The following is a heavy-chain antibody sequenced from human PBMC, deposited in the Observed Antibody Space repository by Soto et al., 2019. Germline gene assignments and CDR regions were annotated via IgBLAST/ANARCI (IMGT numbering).Heavy chain of an antibody. D-gene: IGHD2-21*02. J-gene: IGHJ6*02. Sequence: EVQLVESGGGLVKPGGSLRLSCAASGFTFSSYSMNWVRQAPGKGLEWVSSISSSSSYIYYADSVKGRSTISRDNAKKALFLQRTGLSAGDTDVCYCARDRGGDPYYHYYGMDVWGQGTTVTVSS. CDR2: ISSSSSYI. V-gene: IGHV3-21*01. CDR3: ARDRGGDPYYHYYGMDV. CDR1: GFTFSSYS.